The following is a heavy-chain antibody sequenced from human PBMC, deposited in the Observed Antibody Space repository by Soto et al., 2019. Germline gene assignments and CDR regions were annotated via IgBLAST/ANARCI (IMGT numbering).Heavy chain of an antibody. D-gene: IGHD3-22*01. Sequence: GGSLRLSCAASGFTFSSYAMSWVRQAPGKGLEWASAISGSGGSTYYADSVKGRFTISRDNSKNTLYLQMNSLRAEDTAVYYCAKRIFHDSSGYYYDFWGQGTLVTVSS. CDR1: GFTFSSYA. J-gene: IGHJ4*02. CDR2: ISGSGGST. CDR3: AKRIFHDSSGYYYDF. V-gene: IGHV3-23*01.